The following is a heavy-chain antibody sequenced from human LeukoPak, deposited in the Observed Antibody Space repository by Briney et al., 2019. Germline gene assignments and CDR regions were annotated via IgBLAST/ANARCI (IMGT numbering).Heavy chain of an antibody. V-gene: IGHV3-21*01. CDR1: GFTFSSYS. CDR2: ISSSSSFI. Sequence: GGSLRLSCAASGFTFSSYSMNWVRQAPGKGLEWVSSISSSSSFIYYSDSVKGRFTISRDNAKNSLYLQMSSLRAEDTAVYYCARDGAVADRSFDFWGQGTLVTVSS. D-gene: IGHD6-19*01. J-gene: IGHJ4*02. CDR3: ARDGAVADRSFDF.